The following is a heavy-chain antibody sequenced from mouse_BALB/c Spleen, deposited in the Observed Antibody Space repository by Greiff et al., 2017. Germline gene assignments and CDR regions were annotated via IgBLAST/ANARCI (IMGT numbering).Heavy chain of an antibody. D-gene: IGHD2-1*01. CDR1: GFSLTSYG. J-gene: IGHJ2*01. Sequence: QVQLQESGPDLVAPSQSLSITCTVSGFSLTSYGVHWVRQPPGKGLEWLVVIWSDGSTTYNSALKSRLSISKDNSKSQVFLKMNSLQANDTAIYYCARNSPIYPFDYWGQGTTLTVSS. CDR3: ARNSPIYPFDY. CDR2: IWSDGST. V-gene: IGHV2-6-2*01.